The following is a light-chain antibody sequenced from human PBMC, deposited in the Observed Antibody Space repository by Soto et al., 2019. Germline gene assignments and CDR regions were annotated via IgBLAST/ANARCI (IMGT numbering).Light chain of an antibody. CDR1: QSVTSSH. CDR3: QQYGSSPQT. J-gene: IGKJ1*01. CDR2: GAS. V-gene: IGKV3-20*01. Sequence: EIVLTQSPGTLSLSPGERATLSCRASQSVTSSHLAWYQQKPGQAPRLLIYGASSRATGIPDRFSGSGSGTDFTLTISRLGPEYFAVYYCQQYGSSPQTFGQGTKVEIK.